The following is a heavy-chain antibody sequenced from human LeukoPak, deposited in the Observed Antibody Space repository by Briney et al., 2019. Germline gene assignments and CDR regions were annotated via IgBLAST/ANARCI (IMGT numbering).Heavy chain of an antibody. J-gene: IGHJ2*01. CDR1: GFTFSSYD. D-gene: IGHD6-13*01. CDR2: IGTAGET. Sequence: GGSLRLSCAASGFTFSSYDMHWVRQATGKGLQLVSGIGTAGETYYPGSVKGRFTISRENAKNSLYLQMNSLRAGDTAVYYCARAGYSSSWYSRYFDLWGRGTLVTVSS. CDR3: ARAGYSSSWYSRYFDL. V-gene: IGHV3-13*01.